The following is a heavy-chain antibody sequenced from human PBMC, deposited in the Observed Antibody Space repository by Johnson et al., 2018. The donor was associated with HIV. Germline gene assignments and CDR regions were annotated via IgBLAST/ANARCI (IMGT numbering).Heavy chain of an antibody. CDR1: GFTFSSYG. Sequence: QMQLVESGGGVVQPGRSLRLSCAASGFTFSSYGIHWVRQAPGKGLEWVAVIWYDGSNKYYADSVKGRFTISRDNSKNTLYLQMNSLRAEDTAVYYCAKVRRAVYGFDIWGQGTMVTVSS. V-gene: IGHV3-33*06. CDR2: IWYDGSNK. J-gene: IGHJ3*02. CDR3: AKVRRAVYGFDI.